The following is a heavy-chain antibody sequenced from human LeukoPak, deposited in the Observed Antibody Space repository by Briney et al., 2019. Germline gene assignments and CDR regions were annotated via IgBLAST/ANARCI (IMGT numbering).Heavy chain of an antibody. CDR1: GFTFSSYS. CDR2: ISSSSSYI. Sequence: PGGSLRLSCAASGFTFSSYSMNWVRQAPGKGLEWVSSISSSSSYIYYADSVKGRFTISRDNAKNSLYLQMNSLRAEDTAVYYCARDSGIVVVTAISEVGYWGQGTLVTVSS. V-gene: IGHV3-21*01. CDR3: ARDSGIVVVTAISEVGY. J-gene: IGHJ4*02. D-gene: IGHD2-21*02.